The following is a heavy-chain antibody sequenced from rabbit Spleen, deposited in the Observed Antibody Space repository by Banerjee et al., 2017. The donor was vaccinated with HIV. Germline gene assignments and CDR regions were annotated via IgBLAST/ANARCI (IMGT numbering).Heavy chain of an antibody. V-gene: IGHV1S45*01. Sequence: QEQLVESGGGLVKPEGSLKLSCIASGFSFSNKAVMCWVRQAPGKGLEWIACIYAGSSGSTYYASWAKGRFTISKTSSTTVTLQMTSLTAADTATYFCARDLVAVIGWNFSLWGPGTLVTVS. CDR1: GFSFSNKAV. D-gene: IGHD1-1*01. CDR2: IYAGSSGST. CDR3: ARDLVAVIGWNFSL. J-gene: IGHJ4*01.